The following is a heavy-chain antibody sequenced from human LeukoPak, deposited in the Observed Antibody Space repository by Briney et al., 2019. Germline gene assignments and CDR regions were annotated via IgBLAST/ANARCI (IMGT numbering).Heavy chain of an antibody. D-gene: IGHD6-19*01. V-gene: IGHV3-7*02. CDR2: IKEDGSEK. CDR1: GFTFSSYW. Sequence: GGSLRLSCAAPGFTFSSYWMSWVRQAPGEGLEWVTNIKEDGSEKYYVDSVKGRFTIYRDNAKNSLYLQMNSLRDEDTAVYYCATTRYSSGWYGGFDYWGQGTLVTVSS. CDR3: ATTRYSSGWYGGFDY. J-gene: IGHJ4*02.